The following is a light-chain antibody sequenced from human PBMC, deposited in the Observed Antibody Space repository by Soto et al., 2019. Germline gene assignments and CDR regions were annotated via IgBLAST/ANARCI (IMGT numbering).Light chain of an antibody. CDR1: QSISSW. Sequence: DIQMTQSPSTLSASVGDRVTITCRASQSISSWLAWYQQKPGKAPKLLIHGASSLESGVPSRFSGSGSGTEFTLTISSLQPDDFTTYYCQQYDTFSTFGQGTKVEIK. CDR3: QQYDTFST. CDR2: GAS. V-gene: IGKV1-5*01. J-gene: IGKJ1*01.